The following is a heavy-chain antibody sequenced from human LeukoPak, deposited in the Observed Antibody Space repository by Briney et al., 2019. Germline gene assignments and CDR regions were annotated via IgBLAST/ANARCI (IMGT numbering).Heavy chain of an antibody. Sequence: GGSLRLSCAAFGFSFTSYAMSWVRQAPGKGLEWVSAISGGGGSTYYADSVKGRFTISRDNSKNTLYLHVNSLRAEDTAVYYCAKGGKWGVTPFDYWGQGTLVTVSS. J-gene: IGHJ4*02. CDR2: ISGGGGST. V-gene: IGHV3-23*01. CDR1: GFSFTSYA. CDR3: AKGGKWGVTPFDY. D-gene: IGHD1-26*01.